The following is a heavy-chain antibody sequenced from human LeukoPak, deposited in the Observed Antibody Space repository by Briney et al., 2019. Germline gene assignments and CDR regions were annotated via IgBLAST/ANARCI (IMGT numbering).Heavy chain of an antibody. CDR3: ARTAPIKPFEH. Sequence: GSLRLSCAASGFTFSSYAMHWVRQAPGKGLEWVAIISYDGSDTYYTDSVKGRFTISRDNSKNSLYLQMNSLRAEDTAIYYCARTAPIKPFEHWGQGALVTVSS. D-gene: IGHD5-24*01. CDR2: ISYDGSDT. V-gene: IGHV3-30-3*01. J-gene: IGHJ4*02. CDR1: GFTFSSYA.